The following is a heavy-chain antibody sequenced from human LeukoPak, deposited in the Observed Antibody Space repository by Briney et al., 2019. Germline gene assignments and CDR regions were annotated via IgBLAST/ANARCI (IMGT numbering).Heavy chain of an antibody. CDR2: ISWDGGST. CDR3: ARGVRGVISPLDY. D-gene: IGHD3-10*01. V-gene: IGHV3-43D*03. Sequence: GGSLRLSCAASGFTFDDYAMYWVRQAPGKGLEWVSLISWDGGSTYYADSVKGRFTISRDNSKSSLYLQMNSLRAEDTALYYCARGVRGVISPLDYWGQGTLVTVSS. J-gene: IGHJ4*02. CDR1: GFTFDDYA.